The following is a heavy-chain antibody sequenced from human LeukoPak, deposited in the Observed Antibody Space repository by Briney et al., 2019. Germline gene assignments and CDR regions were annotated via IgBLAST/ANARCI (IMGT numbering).Heavy chain of an antibody. CDR2: INHSGST. Sequence: SETLSLTCAVYGVSFSGYYWSWIRQPPGKGLEWIGEINHSGSTNYNPSLKSRVTISVDTSKNQFSLKLSSVTAADTAVYYCARVNLVVVPAAKPYYYYYGMDVWGQGTTVTVSS. CDR3: ARVNLVVVPAAKPYYYYYGMDV. D-gene: IGHD2-2*01. CDR1: GVSFSGYY. V-gene: IGHV4-34*01. J-gene: IGHJ6*02.